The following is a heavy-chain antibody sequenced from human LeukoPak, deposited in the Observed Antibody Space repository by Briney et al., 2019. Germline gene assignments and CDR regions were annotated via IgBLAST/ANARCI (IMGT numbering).Heavy chain of an antibody. CDR2: IYYSGRT. Sequence: ASETLSPTCAVSGASFSSSSYYWGWIRQPPGKGLEWIGSIYYSGRTYYNPSLKSRVTISVDTSKNQFSLKVSSVTAADTAVYYCARHSSGWYDFDYWGQGNLVAVSS. CDR1: GASFSSSSYY. D-gene: IGHD6-19*01. V-gene: IGHV4-39*01. J-gene: IGHJ4*02. CDR3: ARHSSGWYDFDY.